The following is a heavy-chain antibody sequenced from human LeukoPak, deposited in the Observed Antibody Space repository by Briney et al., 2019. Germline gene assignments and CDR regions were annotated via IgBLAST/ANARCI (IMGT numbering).Heavy chain of an antibody. D-gene: IGHD3-3*01. J-gene: IGHJ5*02. CDR2: INHSGST. CDR1: GGSFSGYY. V-gene: IGHV4-34*01. CDR3: ARGGMVWSGYSDRWFDP. Sequence: SETLSLTCAVYGGSFSGYYWSWIRQPPGKGLEWIGEINHSGSTNYNPSLKSRVTISVDTSKTQFSLKLRSVTAADTAVYYCARGGMVWSGYSDRWFDPWGQGTLVTVSS.